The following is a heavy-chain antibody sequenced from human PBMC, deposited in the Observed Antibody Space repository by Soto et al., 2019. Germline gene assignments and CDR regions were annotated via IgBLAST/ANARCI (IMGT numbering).Heavy chain of an antibody. CDR2: IKHSGST. D-gene: IGHD2-2*02. CDR1: GGSFSGYY. V-gene: IGHV4-34*01. CDR3: ARVYGIYYFDY. J-gene: IGHJ4*02. Sequence: PSETLSLTCAVYGGSFSGYYWSWIRQPPGKGLEWIGEIKHSGSTNYNPSLKSRVTISVDTSKKQFSLKLSSVTAADTAVYYCARVYGIYYFDYWGQGTLVTVSS.